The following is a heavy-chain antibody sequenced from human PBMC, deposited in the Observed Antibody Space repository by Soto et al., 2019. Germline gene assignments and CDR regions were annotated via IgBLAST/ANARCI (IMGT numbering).Heavy chain of an antibody. CDR3: ANGYSSGWRSIDFDY. V-gene: IGHV3-23*01. Sequence: EVQLLESGGGLVQPGGSLRLSCAASGFTFSSYAMSWVRQAPGKGLASVSAITGSGGSTYDADSVKGRFTISRDNSKNTLYLQMNSRRAEDTAVYYCANGYSSGWRSIDFDYWDQGTLVTVSS. CDR1: GFTFSSYA. CDR2: ITGSGGST. D-gene: IGHD6-19*01. J-gene: IGHJ4*02.